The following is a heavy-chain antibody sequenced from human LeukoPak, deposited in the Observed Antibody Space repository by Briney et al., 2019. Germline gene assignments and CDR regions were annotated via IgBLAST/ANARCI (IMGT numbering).Heavy chain of an antibody. Sequence: PGGSLRLSCAASGFTFSDYYMSWIRQAPGKGLEWVSFISSSGTDIFYADSMKGRFTISRDNAKNSLYLQMNSLRAEDTAVYYCVRYCSSTSCYIGSGEYYQHWGQGTLVAVSS. V-gene: IGHV3-11*01. J-gene: IGHJ1*01. CDR2: ISSSGTDI. D-gene: IGHD2-2*02. CDR3: VRYCSSTSCYIGSGEYYQH. CDR1: GFTFSDYY.